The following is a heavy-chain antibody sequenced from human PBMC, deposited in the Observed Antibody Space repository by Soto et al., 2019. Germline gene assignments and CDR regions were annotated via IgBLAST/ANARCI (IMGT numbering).Heavy chain of an antibody. J-gene: IGHJ4*02. CDR2: VSNDGSNK. V-gene: IGHV3-30-3*01. D-gene: IGHD3-3*01. CDR3: ARDAVPIFGVVYY. Sequence: QVQLVESGGGVVQPGRSLRLSCAASGFTFSGYAMHWLRQAPGKGLEWVAVVSNDGSNKYYANSVKGRFTISRDNSKNTLYLQMNRLRAEDTAVYYCARDAVPIFGVVYYWGQGTLVTVSS. CDR1: GFTFSGYA.